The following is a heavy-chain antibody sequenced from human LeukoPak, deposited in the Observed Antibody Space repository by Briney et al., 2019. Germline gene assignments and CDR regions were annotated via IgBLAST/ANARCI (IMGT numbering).Heavy chain of an antibody. D-gene: IGHD6-13*01. J-gene: IGHJ4*02. Sequence: GGSLRLSCAASGFTFDDYGMSWVRQAPGKGLEWVSGINWNGGSTGYADSVKGRFTISRDNAKNSLYLQMNSLRAEDTALYYCAIEGGYSGSWYPLGYWGQGTLVSVSS. CDR3: AIEGGYSGSWYPLGY. CDR1: GFTFDDYG. V-gene: IGHV3-20*04. CDR2: INWNGGST.